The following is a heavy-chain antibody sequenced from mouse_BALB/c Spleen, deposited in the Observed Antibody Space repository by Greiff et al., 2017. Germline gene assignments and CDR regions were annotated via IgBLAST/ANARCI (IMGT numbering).Heavy chain of an antibody. CDR3: ARRGGNYAMDY. Sequence: EVKLVESGGDLVKPGGSLKLSCAASGFTFSSYGMSWVRQTPDKRLEWVATISSGGSYTYYPDSVKGRFTISRDNAKNTLYLQMSSLKSEDTAMYYCARRGGNYAMDYWGQGTSVTVSS. V-gene: IGHV5-6*02. CDR1: GFTFSSYG. CDR2: ISSGGSYT. J-gene: IGHJ4*01.